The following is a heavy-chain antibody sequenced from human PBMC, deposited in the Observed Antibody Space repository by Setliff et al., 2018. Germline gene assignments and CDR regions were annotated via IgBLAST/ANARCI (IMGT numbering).Heavy chain of an antibody. D-gene: IGHD4-4*01. CDR2: IYPGDSHT. CDR1: GYSFSNFW. V-gene: IGHV5-51*01. Sequence: PGESLKISCKGSGYSFSNFWIGWVRQMPGKGLEWMGIIYPGDSHTRYSPPFQGQVTMSADKSINTAYLQWSNLKASDTAMYYCARDGYSASDVFDFWGQGTMVTVSS. J-gene: IGHJ3*01. CDR3: ARDGYSASDVFDF.